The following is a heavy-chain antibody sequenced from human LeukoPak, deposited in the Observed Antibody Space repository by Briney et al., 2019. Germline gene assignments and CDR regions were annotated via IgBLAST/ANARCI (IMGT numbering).Heavy chain of an antibody. CDR3: ARDIRGNYCES. V-gene: IGHV3-43*01. Sequence: GGSLRLSCVASGFIFDDSLMHWVRQAPGKGLEWISLISRDGSTPYYADSVKGRFTISRDNSKNSLFLQMNSLTPEDTAVYYCARDIRGNYCESWAQGTLVTVSS. CDR2: ISRDGSTP. J-gene: IGHJ4*02. CDR1: GFIFDDSL. D-gene: IGHD3-16*01.